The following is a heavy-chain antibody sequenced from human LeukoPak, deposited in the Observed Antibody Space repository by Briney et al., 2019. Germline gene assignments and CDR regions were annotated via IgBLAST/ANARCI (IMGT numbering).Heavy chain of an antibody. D-gene: IGHD7-27*01. CDR2: MSPNSVDT. CDR1: GYTFSNYG. CDR3: ARGPPNWGYDY. V-gene: IGHV1-8*01. J-gene: IGHJ4*02. Sequence: ASVKVSCKTSGYTFSNYGIRWVRQATGQRPEWMGWMSPNSVDTGYAQKFQDRVTMTRNTSISTAYMELSSLRSDDTAVYYCARGPPNWGYDYWGPGTLVTVSS.